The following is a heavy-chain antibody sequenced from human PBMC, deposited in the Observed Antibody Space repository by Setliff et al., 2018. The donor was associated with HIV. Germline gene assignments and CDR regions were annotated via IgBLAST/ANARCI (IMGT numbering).Heavy chain of an antibody. CDR1: GFTSSTYW. CDR2: INEDGSQK. D-gene: IGHD3-9*01. V-gene: IGHV3-7*05. J-gene: IGHJ4*02. CDR3: TTGFSYYDVLSGNSKPHYFDY. Sequence: PGGSLRLSCAASGFTSSTYWMSWVRQAPGKGLEWVANINEDGSQKYYVDSVKGRFTISRDNAKKSLYLQMNSLKTEDTAVYYCTTGFSYYDVLSGNSKPHYFDYWGQGALVTVSS.